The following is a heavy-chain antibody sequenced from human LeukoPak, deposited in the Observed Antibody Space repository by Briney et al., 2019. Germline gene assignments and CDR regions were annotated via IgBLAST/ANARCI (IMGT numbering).Heavy chain of an antibody. CDR1: GGSFSGYY. J-gene: IGHJ6*02. CDR2: INHSGST. CDR3: RVVVPAASRNYYGMDV. Sequence: SETLSLTCAVYGGSFSGYYWSWIRQPPGKGLEWLGEINHSGSTNYNPSLKSRVTISVDTSKNQFSLKLSSVTAADTAVYYCRVVVPAASRNYYGMDVWGQGTTVTVSS. V-gene: IGHV4-34*01. D-gene: IGHD2-2*01.